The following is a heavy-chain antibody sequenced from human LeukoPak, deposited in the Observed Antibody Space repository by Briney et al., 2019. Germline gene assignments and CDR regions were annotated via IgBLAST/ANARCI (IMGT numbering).Heavy chain of an antibody. Sequence: ASVKVSCKASGYTFSDFGISWVRQAPGQGLEWMGWISTYNGNTNYAQKLQGRVAINTDTSTSTAYMELRSLRSDDAAVYYCARDCDRSGYYCYWGQGTLVTVSS. D-gene: IGHD3-22*01. CDR3: ARDCDRSGYYCY. J-gene: IGHJ4*02. CDR2: ISTYNGNT. V-gene: IGHV1-18*01. CDR1: GYTFSDFG.